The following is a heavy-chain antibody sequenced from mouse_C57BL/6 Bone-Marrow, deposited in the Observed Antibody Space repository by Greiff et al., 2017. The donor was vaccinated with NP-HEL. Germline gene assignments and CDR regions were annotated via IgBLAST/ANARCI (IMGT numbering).Heavy chain of an antibody. CDR2: IYPGDGDT. D-gene: IGHD2-5*01. Sequence: QVQLQQSGAELVKPGASVKISCKASGYAFSSYWMNWVKQRPGKGLEWIGQIYPGDGDTNYNGKFKGRATLTAAKSSSTAYMQLSSLTSEASAVYFCAREGSKHGAYWGQGTLVTVSA. CDR3: AREGSKHGAY. CDR1: GYAFSSYW. J-gene: IGHJ3*01. V-gene: IGHV1-80*01.